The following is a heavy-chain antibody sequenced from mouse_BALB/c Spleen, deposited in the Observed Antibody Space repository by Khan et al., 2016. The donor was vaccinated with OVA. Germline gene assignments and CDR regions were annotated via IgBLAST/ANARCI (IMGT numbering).Heavy chain of an antibody. J-gene: IGHJ3*01. CDR2: INSDGDYI. CDR1: GFTFSTYA. D-gene: IGHD2-1*01. Sequence: EVELVASGGALVKPGGSLKLSCAASGFTFSTYAMSWVRQTPEKRLEWVATINSDGDYIYYPDSVTGRFTISRDNAKNTLYLQMSSLRSEDTAMYYCSRSPYGNFAYWGQGTLVTVSA. CDR3: SRSPYGNFAY. V-gene: IGHV5-9-3*01.